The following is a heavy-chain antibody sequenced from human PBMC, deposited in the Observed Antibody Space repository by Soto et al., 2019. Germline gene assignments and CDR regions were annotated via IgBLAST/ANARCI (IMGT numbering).Heavy chain of an antibody. V-gene: IGHV3-23*01. D-gene: IGHD3-3*01. CDR2: ISGSGDST. CDR1: GFTVRSYA. J-gene: IGHJ6*02. CDR3: ANSEDSRFTVFGVRYYGMDV. Sequence: GSLRLSCAASGFTVRSYAMSWVRQAPGKGLEWVSVISGSGDSTYYADSVKGRFTISRDNSKNTLYLQMNCLRAEDTAVYYCANSEDSRFTVFGVRYYGMDVWCQGTTVTVSS.